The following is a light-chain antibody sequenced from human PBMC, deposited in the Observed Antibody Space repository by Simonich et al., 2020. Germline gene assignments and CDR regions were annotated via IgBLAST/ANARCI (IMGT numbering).Light chain of an antibody. J-gene: IGLJ2*01. CDR3: CSYAGSSTVV. CDR1: SSDVGSYNL. V-gene: IGLV2-23*01. Sequence: QSALTQPVAVSGSPGQSITISCPGTSSDVGSYNLASWYQQHPGKAPKIMIYEGSKRPSGVSSRFSGSKSGNTASLTISGLQAEDEADYYCCSYAGSSTVVFGGGTKLTVL. CDR2: EGS.